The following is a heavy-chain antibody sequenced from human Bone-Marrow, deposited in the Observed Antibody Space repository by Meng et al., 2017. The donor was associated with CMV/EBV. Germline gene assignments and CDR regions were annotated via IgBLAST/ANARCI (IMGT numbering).Heavy chain of an antibody. Sequence: SVKVSCKASGYTFTGYYMHWVRQAPGQGLEWMGGIILILGFANYAQKFQGRVTITADRSTSTAYMELSSLRSEDTAVYYCARETRGQQLVLGSWFDPWGQGTLVTVSS. J-gene: IGHJ5*02. CDR1: GYTFTGYY. V-gene: IGHV1-69*10. D-gene: IGHD6-13*01. CDR3: ARETRGQQLVLGSWFDP. CDR2: IILILGFA.